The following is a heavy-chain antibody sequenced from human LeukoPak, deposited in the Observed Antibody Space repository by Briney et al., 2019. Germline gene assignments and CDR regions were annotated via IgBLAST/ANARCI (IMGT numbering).Heavy chain of an antibody. CDR1: YVSFSSLY. Sequence: SETLSLTCTVSYVSFSSLYCTWIRQPPGKGLEVIGYISYIGSTNYTPSLKSPVTISVDTSKNQFSLKVSSVTAADTAVYYCARDPTTVTKGFDIWGQGTLVTASS. CDR2: ISYIGST. J-gene: IGHJ3*02. CDR3: ARDPTTVTKGFDI. D-gene: IGHD4-17*01. V-gene: IGHV4-59*11.